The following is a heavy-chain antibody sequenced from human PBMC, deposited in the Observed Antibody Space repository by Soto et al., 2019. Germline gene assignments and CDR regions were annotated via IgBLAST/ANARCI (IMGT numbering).Heavy chain of an antibody. CDR1: GGSISDDSY. Sequence: TLSLTCTVSGGSISDDSYWSRIRQTPGKGLEWIGYIYHTGDTYYNPSLRSRVSISVDKSKSQFSLKLISVTAADTAVYFCARDEYQLLSSVSWFDSWGQGTLVTVSS. J-gene: IGHJ5*01. CDR3: ARDEYQLLSSVSWFDS. V-gene: IGHV4-30-4*01. D-gene: IGHD2-2*01. CDR2: IYHTGDT.